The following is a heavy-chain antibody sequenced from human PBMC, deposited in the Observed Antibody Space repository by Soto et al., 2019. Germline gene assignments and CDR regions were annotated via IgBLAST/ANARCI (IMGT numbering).Heavy chain of an antibody. CDR3: AREPATAKPEGVDF. CDR1: GYTFSDYY. D-gene: IGHD1-1*01. Sequence: ASVKVSCKASGYTFSDYYIHRVRQAPGQGLEWMGWINPNSGGTKYAPKFQGGVTMTRDTSITTAYMELSRLRSGDTAVYYCAREPATAKPEGVDFWGQGTLVTVSS. V-gene: IGHV1-2*02. CDR2: INPNSGGT. J-gene: IGHJ4*02.